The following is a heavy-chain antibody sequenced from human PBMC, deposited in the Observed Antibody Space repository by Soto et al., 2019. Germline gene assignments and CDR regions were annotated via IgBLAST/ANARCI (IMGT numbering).Heavy chain of an antibody. CDR2: IYSGGGT. J-gene: IGHJ4*02. CDR1: GFIVSDTS. Sequence: EVRLVQSGGGLVQPGGSLRLSCAASGFIVSDTSMCWVRQAPGKGLEWVSLIYSGGGTDYAESVKGRFTISRDNSKNTLYLQMNSRKAEYSGVYYCATRMTTAPYWGQGTVVTVSP. CDR3: ATRMTTAPY. V-gene: IGHV3-66*01. D-gene: IGHD4-17*01.